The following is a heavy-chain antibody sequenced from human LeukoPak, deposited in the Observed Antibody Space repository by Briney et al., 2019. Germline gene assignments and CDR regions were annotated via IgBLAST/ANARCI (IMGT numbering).Heavy chain of an antibody. CDR1: GFTFSNAW. V-gene: IGHV3-15*01. CDR2: IKSKTDGGTT. D-gene: IGHD3-16*02. Sequence: GGSLRLSCAASGFTFSNAWMSWVRQAPGKGLEWVGRIKSKTDGGTTDYAAPVKGRFTISRDDSKNTLYLQMNNLKTEDTAVYYCTTESAQVEGVIAKQFRHHWPRGTRVTVST. J-gene: IGHJ5*02. CDR3: TTESAQVEGVIAKQFRHH.